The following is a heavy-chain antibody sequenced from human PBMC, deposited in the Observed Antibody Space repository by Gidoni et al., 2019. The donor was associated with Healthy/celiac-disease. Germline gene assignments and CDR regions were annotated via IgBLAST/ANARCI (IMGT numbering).Heavy chain of an antibody. D-gene: IGHD2-15*01. V-gene: IGHV3-23*04. J-gene: IGHJ4*02. CDR3: AKDRALVVVAATYGYFDY. Sequence: EVQLVESGGGLVQPGGSLRLPCAASGFTFSSYAMSWVRQAPGKGLEWVSAISGSGGSTYYADSVKGRFTISRDNSKNTLYLQMNSLRAEDTAVYYCAKDRALVVVAATYGYFDYWGQGTLVTVSS. CDR1: GFTFSSYA. CDR2: ISGSGGST.